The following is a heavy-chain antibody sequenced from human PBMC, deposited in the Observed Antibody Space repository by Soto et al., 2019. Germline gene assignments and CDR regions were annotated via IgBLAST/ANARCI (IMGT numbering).Heavy chain of an antibody. J-gene: IGHJ4*02. V-gene: IGHV4-34*01. D-gene: IGHD4-17*01. CDR2: INHSGST. CDR3: ASDYGTFDY. CDR1: GGSFSGYY. Sequence: SETLSLTCAVYGGSFSGYYWGWIRQPPGKGLEWIGEINHSGSTNYNPSLKSRVTISVDTSKNQFSLKLSSVTAADTAVYYCASDYGTFDYWGQGTLVTVSS.